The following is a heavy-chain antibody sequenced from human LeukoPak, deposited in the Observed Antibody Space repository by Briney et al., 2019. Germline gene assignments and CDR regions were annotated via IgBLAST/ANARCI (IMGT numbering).Heavy chain of an antibody. Sequence: GGSLRLSCAASGFTVSSNHMSWVRQAPGKGLEWVSVIYSGGSTYYADSVKGRFTISGDNSKNTLYLQMNSLRAEDTAVYYCARSPPFRQQLVTPTYYFDYWGQGTLVTVSS. CDR2: IYSGGST. CDR3: ARSPPFRQQLVTPTYYFDY. V-gene: IGHV3-66*01. D-gene: IGHD6-13*01. CDR1: GFTVSSNH. J-gene: IGHJ4*02.